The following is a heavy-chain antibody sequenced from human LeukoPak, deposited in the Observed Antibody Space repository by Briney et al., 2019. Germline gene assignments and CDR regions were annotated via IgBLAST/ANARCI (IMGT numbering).Heavy chain of an antibody. CDR3: ARGRADYSNFNNWFDP. V-gene: IGHV4-61*08. D-gene: IGHD4-11*01. CDR2: IYYSGST. Sequence: SETLSLTCTVSGGSISSGGYYWSWIRQHPGKGLEWIGYIYYSGSTNNNPSLKSRVTISVDTSKNQFSLKLSSVTAADTAVYYCARGRADYSNFNNWFDPWGQGTLVTVSS. CDR1: GGSISSGGYY. J-gene: IGHJ5*02.